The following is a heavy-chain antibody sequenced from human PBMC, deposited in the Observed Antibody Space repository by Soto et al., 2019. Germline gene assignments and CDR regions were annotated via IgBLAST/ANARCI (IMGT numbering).Heavy chain of an antibody. CDR2: IKSKTDGGTT. V-gene: IGHV3-15*01. D-gene: IGHD4-17*01. J-gene: IGHJ6*02. CDR3: AKDPPGDYRTYYYSYGMDV. CDR1: GFTFSNAW. Sequence: GGSLRLSCAASGFTFSNAWMSWFRQAPGKGLEWVGRIKSKTDGGTTDYAAPVKVRFTISRDDSKNTLYLQMNRLKTEDTAVYYCAKDPPGDYRTYYYSYGMDVWGQGTTVTVSS.